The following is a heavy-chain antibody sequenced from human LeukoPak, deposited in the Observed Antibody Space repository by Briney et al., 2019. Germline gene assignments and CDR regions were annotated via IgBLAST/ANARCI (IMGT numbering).Heavy chain of an antibody. V-gene: IGHV3-30*04. CDR1: GFTFSRYA. Sequence: PGGSLRLSCTASGFTFSRYAMHWVRQAPGKGLEWVAYIQYDGSNEQYADSVKGRFSISRDSSKNILNLQMNSLRAEDTAVYYCARLNPMIRGAPAYWGQGTLVTVSS. CDR2: IQYDGSNE. J-gene: IGHJ4*02. CDR3: ARLNPMIRGAPAY. D-gene: IGHD3-10*01.